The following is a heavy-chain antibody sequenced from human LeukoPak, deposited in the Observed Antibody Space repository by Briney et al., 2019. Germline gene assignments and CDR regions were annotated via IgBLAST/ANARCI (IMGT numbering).Heavy chain of an antibody. Sequence: AGGSLRLSCLASEFTFNNYAMSWVRQAPGKGLEWVSSISSSSSYIYYADSVKGRFTISRDNAKNSLYLQMNSLRAEDTAVYYCARGYQYYFDYWGQGTLVTVSS. J-gene: IGHJ4*02. CDR3: ARGYQYYFDY. D-gene: IGHD3-16*02. CDR2: ISSSSSYI. V-gene: IGHV3-21*01. CDR1: EFTFNNYA.